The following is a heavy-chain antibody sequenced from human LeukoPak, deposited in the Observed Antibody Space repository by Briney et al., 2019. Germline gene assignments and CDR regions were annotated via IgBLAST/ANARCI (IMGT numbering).Heavy chain of an antibody. J-gene: IGHJ2*01. CDR2: ISWNSGSI. V-gene: IGHV3-9*01. Sequence: GRSLRLSCAASGFTFDDYAMHWVRQAPGEGLEWVSGISWNSGSIGYADSVKGRFTISRDNAKNSLYLQMNSLRAEDTALYYCAKDRVGLYGGNSEGYFDLWGRGTLVTVSS. D-gene: IGHD4-23*01. CDR1: GFTFDDYA. CDR3: AKDRVGLYGGNSEGYFDL.